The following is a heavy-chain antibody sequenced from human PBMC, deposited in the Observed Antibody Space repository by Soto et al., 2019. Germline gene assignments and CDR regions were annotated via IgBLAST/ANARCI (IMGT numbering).Heavy chain of an antibody. J-gene: IGHJ5*02. CDR2: MSYDGSSK. CDR3: VRCWGTGDGSYLGYNWFDP. Sequence: QLQVMESGGGVVQPGRSLRLSCAASGFLVSTYSMHWVRQAPGKGLEWVALMSYDGSSKDYADSVKGRFTISRDNSRNTLYLQMNSLTIEDTAVYYCVRCWGTGDGSYLGYNWFDPWGQGTLVTVSS. V-gene: IGHV3-30*04. CDR1: GFLVSTYS. D-gene: IGHD1-1*01.